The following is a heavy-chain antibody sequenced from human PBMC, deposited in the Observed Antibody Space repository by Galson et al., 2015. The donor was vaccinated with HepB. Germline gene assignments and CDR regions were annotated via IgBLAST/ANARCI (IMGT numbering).Heavy chain of an antibody. V-gene: IGHV3-7*01. CDR1: GFTFSSYW. CDR3: ARTSIAAPRGFDY. CDR2: IKQDGSEK. D-gene: IGHD6-6*01. Sequence: SLRLSCAASGFTFSSYWMSWVRQAPGKGLEWVANIKQDGSEKYYVDSVKGRFTISRDNAKNSLYLQMNSLRAEDTAVYYCARTSIAAPRGFDYWGQGTLVTVSS. J-gene: IGHJ4*02.